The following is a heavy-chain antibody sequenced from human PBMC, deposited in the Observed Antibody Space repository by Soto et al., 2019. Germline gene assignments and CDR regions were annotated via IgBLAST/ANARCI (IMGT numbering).Heavy chain of an antibody. CDR3: ARPGRAYDSSGYRIGYFDY. CDR2: INHSGST. D-gene: IGHD3-22*01. Sequence: SETLSLTCAVYGGSFSGYYWSWIRQPPGKGLEWIGEINHSGSTNYNPSLKSRVTISVDTSKNQFSLKLSSVTAADTAVYYCARPGRAYDSSGYRIGYFDYWGQGTLVTVSS. J-gene: IGHJ4*02. V-gene: IGHV4-34*01. CDR1: GGSFSGYY.